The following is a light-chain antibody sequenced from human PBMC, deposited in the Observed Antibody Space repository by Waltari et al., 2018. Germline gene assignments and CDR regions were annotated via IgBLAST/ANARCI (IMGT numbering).Light chain of an antibody. CDR1: DIGSKN. CDR2: HVT. V-gene: IGLV3-21*03. J-gene: IGLJ3*02. CDR3: QVWDSSSEPGV. Sequence: SFVLTQPPSVSVAPGKTAQITCGGNDIGSKNVHWYQQKPGQAPAVVVYHVTDRPSGIPGRFSGSASGNTATLTINRVEAGDEADYYCQVWDSSSEPGVFGGGTKLTVL.